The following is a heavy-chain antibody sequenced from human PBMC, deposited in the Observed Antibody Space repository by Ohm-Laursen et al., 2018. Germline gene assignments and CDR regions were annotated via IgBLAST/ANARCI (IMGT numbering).Heavy chain of an antibody. D-gene: IGHD3-10*01. CDR3: ARVLDYHELRGVLSYWYFDL. CDR2: IYHSGST. CDR1: GYSISSGYF. J-gene: IGHJ2*01. Sequence: SETLSLTCAVSGYSISSGYFWGWIRQPPGKGLEWIGTIYHSGSTYYNPSLKSRVTISVDTSKNQFSLKLSSVTAADTAVYFCARVLDYHELRGVLSYWYFDLWGRGTLVTVSS. V-gene: IGHV4-38-2*01.